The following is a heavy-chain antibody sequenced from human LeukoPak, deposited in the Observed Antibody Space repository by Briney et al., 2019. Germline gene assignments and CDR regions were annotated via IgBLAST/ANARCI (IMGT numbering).Heavy chain of an antibody. CDR3: VVAAQDYYYYYMDV. V-gene: IGHV4-59*01. J-gene: IGHJ6*03. D-gene: IGHD2-15*01. CDR1: GGSISSYY. Sequence: SETLSLTCTVSGGSISSYYWSWIRQPPGKGLEWIGYIYYSGSTNYNPSLKSRVTISVDTSKNQFSLRLSSVTAADTAVYYCVVAAQDYYYYYMDVWGKGTTVTVSS. CDR2: IYYSGST.